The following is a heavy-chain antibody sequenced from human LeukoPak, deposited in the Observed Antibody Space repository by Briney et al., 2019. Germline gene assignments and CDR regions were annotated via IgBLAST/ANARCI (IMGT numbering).Heavy chain of an antibody. D-gene: IGHD6-13*01. V-gene: IGHV1-2*02. CDR1: GYPFTVYY. J-gene: IGHJ5*02. Sequence: GASVKVSCKASGYPFTVYYIHWVRQAPGQGLEWMGWVDPGSGGTDYAETFQGRVSMTRDMSITTVYMELSSLTSDDTAVYYCARDRRSGSPSDWFDPWGQGTLVTVSS. CDR2: VDPGSGGT. CDR3: ARDRRSGSPSDWFDP.